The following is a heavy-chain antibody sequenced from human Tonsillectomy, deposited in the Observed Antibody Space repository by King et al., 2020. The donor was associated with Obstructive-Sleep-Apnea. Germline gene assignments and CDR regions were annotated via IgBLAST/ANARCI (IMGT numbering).Heavy chain of an antibody. CDR1: SGSISSSSYY. CDR3: ATDLRGSGWSYNWFDP. CDR2: IYYSGST. V-gene: IGHV4-39*07. J-gene: IGHJ5*02. Sequence: QLQESGPGLVKPSETLSLTCTVSSGSISSSSYYWGWIRQPPGKGLEWIGSIYYSGSTYYNPSLKSRVIISVDTSKNQFSLKLSSVTAADTAVYYCATDLRGSGWSYNWFDPWGQGTLVTVSS. D-gene: IGHD6-19*01.